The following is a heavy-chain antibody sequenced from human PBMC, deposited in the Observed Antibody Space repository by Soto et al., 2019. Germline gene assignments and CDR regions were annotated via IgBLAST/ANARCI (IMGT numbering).Heavy chain of an antibody. CDR1: GFTLSSYA. Sequence: GGSLRLSCAASGFTLSSYAMSWVRQAPGKGLEWVSAISGSGGSTYYADSVKGRFTISRDNSKNTLYLQMNSLRAEDTAVYYCAKDVTMIVVAASPRLDVWGQGTTVTVSS. CDR3: AKDVTMIVVAASPRLDV. D-gene: IGHD3-22*01. V-gene: IGHV3-23*01. CDR2: ISGSGGST. J-gene: IGHJ6*02.